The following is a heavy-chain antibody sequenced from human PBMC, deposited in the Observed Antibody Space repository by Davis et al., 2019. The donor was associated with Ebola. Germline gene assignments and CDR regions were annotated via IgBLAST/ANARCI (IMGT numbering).Heavy chain of an antibody. D-gene: IGHD3-3*01. CDR1: GGSFSGYY. J-gene: IGHJ4*02. Sequence: PSDTLSLTCAVYGGSFSGYYWSWIRQPPGKGLEWIGEINHSGSTNYNPSLKSRVTISVDTSKNQFSLKLSSVTAADTAVYYCARGSPYYDFWSGSPNFFDYWGQGTLVTISS. CDR3: ARGSPYYDFWSGSPNFFDY. CDR2: INHSGST. V-gene: IGHV4-34*01.